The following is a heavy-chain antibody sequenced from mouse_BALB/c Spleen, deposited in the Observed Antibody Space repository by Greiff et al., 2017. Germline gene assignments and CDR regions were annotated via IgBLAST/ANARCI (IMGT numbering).Heavy chain of an antibody. Sequence: QVQLKQSGAELVKPGASVKLSCKASGYTFTSYYMYWVKQRPGQGLEWIGEINPSNGGTNFNEKFKSKATLTVDKSSSTAYMQLSSLTSEDSAVYYCTRGGNYEEYYAMDYWGQGTSVTVSS. CDR3: TRGGNYEEYYAMDY. D-gene: IGHD2-1*01. V-gene: IGHV1S81*02. J-gene: IGHJ4*01. CDR1: GYTFTSYY. CDR2: INPSNGGT.